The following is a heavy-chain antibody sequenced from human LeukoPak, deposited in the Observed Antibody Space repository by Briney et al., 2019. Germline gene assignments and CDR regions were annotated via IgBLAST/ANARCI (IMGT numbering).Heavy chain of an antibody. CDR1: GFIFSSYW. CDR2: INTDGSST. CDR3: AKVWSPGTRAGAFDI. Sequence: GGSLRLSCAASGFIFSSYWMHWVRHAPGKGLAWVSRINTDGSSTSYADSVKGRFTISRDNSKNTLYLQMNSLRAEDTAVYYCAKVWSPGTRAGAFDIWGQGTMVTVSS. J-gene: IGHJ3*02. V-gene: IGHV3-74*01. D-gene: IGHD3-16*01.